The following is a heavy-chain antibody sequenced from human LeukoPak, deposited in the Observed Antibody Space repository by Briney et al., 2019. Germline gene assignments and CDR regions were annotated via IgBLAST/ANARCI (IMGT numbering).Heavy chain of an antibody. CDR3: ARSVDGVLNDY. Sequence: SQTLSLTSAVSAGSITSGGYSWSWIRQPPWKGLEWIGYIYHSRSTYYNPSLKSRVTISVDRSKNQFSLKLSSVTAADTAVYYCARSVDGVLNDYWGQGTLVTVSS. V-gene: IGHV4-30-2*01. CDR2: IYHSRST. D-gene: IGHD5-12*01. J-gene: IGHJ4*02. CDR1: AGSITSGGYS.